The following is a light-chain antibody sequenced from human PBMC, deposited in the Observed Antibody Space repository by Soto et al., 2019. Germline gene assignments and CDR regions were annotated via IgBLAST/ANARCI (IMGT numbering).Light chain of an antibody. V-gene: IGKV1-5*03. CDR3: QQSNRYSWT. CDR1: QSISNW. CDR2: KAS. Sequence: DIQMAQSPSTLSASVGDRVTITCRASQSISNWLSWYQQKPGKAPKLQISKASSLESGVPSRFSGSGSGTEFTLTISRLQPDDFATYFCQQSNRYSWTFGQGTKVEIK. J-gene: IGKJ1*01.